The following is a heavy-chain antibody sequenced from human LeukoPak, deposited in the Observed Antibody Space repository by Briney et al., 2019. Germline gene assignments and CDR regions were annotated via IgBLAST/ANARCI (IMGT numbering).Heavy chain of an antibody. CDR1: GFTFDDYA. D-gene: IGHD3-22*01. V-gene: IGHV3-43D*03. Sequence: GGSLRLSCAASGFTFDDYAMHWVRQAPGKGLGWVSLISWDGGSTYYADSVKGRFTISRDNSKNSLYLQMNSLRAEDTALYYCAKGYYYDSSGYYNDAFDIWGQGTMVTVSS. J-gene: IGHJ3*02. CDR3: AKGYYYDSSGYYNDAFDI. CDR2: ISWDGGST.